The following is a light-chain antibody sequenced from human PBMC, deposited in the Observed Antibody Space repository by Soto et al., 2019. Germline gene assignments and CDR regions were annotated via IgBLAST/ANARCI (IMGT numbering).Light chain of an antibody. CDR3: SSYTSSSILGV. V-gene: IGLV2-14*01. J-gene: IGLJ1*01. Sequence: QSALTQFASVSGSPGQTITISCIGTSSDVGGYNYVSWYQQHPGKAPKLIISEVSNRPSGVSTRFSGSKSGNTASLTISGLQAEDEADDYCSSYTSSSILGVFGTGTKVTVL. CDR1: SSDVGGYNY. CDR2: EVS.